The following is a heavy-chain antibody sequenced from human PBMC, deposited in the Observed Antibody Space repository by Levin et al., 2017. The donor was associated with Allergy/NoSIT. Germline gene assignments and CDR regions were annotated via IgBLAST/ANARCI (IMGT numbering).Heavy chain of an antibody. D-gene: IGHD3-22*01. J-gene: IGHJ4*02. CDR1: GFTFSSYW. Sequence: GGSLRLSCAASGFTFSSYWMHWVRQAPGKGLMWVSRINSDESRTNYADSVKGRFTISRDTAKNTLYLQMNSLRAEATAVYYCARGYYDTSTYTASIWGQGTLVTVSS. CDR2: INSDESRT. CDR3: ARGYYDTSTYTASI. V-gene: IGHV3-74*01.